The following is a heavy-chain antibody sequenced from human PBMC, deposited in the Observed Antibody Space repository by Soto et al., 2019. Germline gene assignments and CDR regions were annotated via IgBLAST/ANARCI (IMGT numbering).Heavy chain of an antibody. CDR3: ARDHHTVTTPGSFDY. V-gene: IGHV4-31*03. CDR2: IYYSGST. D-gene: IGHD4-17*01. J-gene: IGHJ4*02. Sequence: SETLSLTCTVSGGSISSGGYYWSWIRQHPGKGLEWIGYIYYSGSTYYNPSLKSRVTISVDTSKNQFSLKLSSVTAADTAVYYCARDHHTVTTPGSFDYWGQGTLVTVSS. CDR1: GGSISSGGYY.